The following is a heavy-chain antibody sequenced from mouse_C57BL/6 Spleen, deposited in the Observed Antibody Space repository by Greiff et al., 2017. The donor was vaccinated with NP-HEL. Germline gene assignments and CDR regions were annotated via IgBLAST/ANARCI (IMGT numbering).Heavy chain of an antibody. J-gene: IGHJ2*01. Sequence: VQLQQPGAELVRPGSSVKLSCKASGYTFTSYWMHWVKQRPIQGLEWIGNIDPSDSETHYNQKFKDKATLTVDKSSSTAYMQLSSLTSEDAAVYYYARHYDGSSYDYFDYWGQGTTLTVSS. V-gene: IGHV1-52*01. CDR3: ARHYDGSSYDYFDY. CDR2: IDPSDSET. CDR1: GYTFTSYW. D-gene: IGHD1-1*01.